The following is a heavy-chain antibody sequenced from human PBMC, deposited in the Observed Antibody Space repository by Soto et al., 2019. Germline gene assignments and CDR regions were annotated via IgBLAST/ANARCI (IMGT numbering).Heavy chain of an antibody. J-gene: IGHJ5*02. V-gene: IGHV1-18*01. CDR3: ARASRSGNYWFDP. Sequence: QVQLVQSGAEVKKPGASVKVSCKTSGYTFTNYGISWVRQAPGQGLEWMGWITTYNDDTNYAQKFQGRVTLTTDTSTSTAYMEVRSLRSDDTAVYYCARASRSGNYWFDPWGQGTLVTVSS. CDR1: GYTFTNYG. CDR2: ITTYNDDT. D-gene: IGHD1-26*01.